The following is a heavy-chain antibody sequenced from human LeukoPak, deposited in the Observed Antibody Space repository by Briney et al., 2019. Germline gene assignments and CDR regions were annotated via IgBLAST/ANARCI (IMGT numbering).Heavy chain of an antibody. V-gene: IGHV4-59*06. CDR3: ARDTNYYGMDV. CDR2: IYYSGST. Sequence: SETLSLTCTVSGGSISSYYWSWIRQHPGKGLEWIGYIYYSGSTYYNPSLKSRVTISVDTSKNQFSLKLSPVTAADTAVYYCARDTNYYGMDVWGQGTTVTVSS. CDR1: GGSISSYY. D-gene: IGHD5-24*01. J-gene: IGHJ6*02.